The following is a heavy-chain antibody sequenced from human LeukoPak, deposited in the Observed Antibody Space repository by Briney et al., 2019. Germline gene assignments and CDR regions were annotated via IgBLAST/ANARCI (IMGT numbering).Heavy chain of an antibody. CDR1: GFTFSSYW. CDR3: AKDSDIVVVPAAMDFDY. V-gene: IGHV3-30*02. D-gene: IGHD2-2*01. J-gene: IGHJ4*02. Sequence: GGSLRLSCAASGFTFSSYWMTWVRQAPGKGLEWVAFIRYDGSNKYYADSVKGRFTISRDNSKNTLYLQMNSLRAEDTAVYYCAKDSDIVVVPAAMDFDYWGQGTLVTVSS. CDR2: IRYDGSNK.